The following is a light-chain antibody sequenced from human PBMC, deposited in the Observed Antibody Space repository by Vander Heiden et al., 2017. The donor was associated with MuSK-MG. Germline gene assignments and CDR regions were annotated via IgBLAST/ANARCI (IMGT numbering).Light chain of an antibody. Sequence: DIQMTQSPSSLSASVGDRVTIICRATQNIGNYLNWYQQKVGKAPQLLIYAATRLQSGVPSRFSGSGSGTEFTLSISRLQREDFATYYCQEGDTKRLTFGGGTKVEIK. CDR2: AAT. V-gene: IGKV1-39*01. CDR3: QEGDTKRLT. CDR1: QNIGNY. J-gene: IGKJ4*01.